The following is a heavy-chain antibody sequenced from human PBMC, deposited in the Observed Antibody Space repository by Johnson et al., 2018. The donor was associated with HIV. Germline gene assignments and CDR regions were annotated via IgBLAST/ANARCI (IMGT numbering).Heavy chain of an antibody. CDR3: ASSYSESDAFEI. CDR1: GFIVSYNY. V-gene: IGHV3-53*01. Sequence: VQLVESGGGLVQPGGSLRLSCAASGFIVSYNYMSGVRQAPGKGLEWVSLIYSGGSTYYADSVKGRFTISRDHSKNTLYLQMNSLRAADTAVCYCASSYSESDAFEIWGQGTMVSVSS. D-gene: IGHD3-10*01. CDR2: IYSGGST. J-gene: IGHJ3*02.